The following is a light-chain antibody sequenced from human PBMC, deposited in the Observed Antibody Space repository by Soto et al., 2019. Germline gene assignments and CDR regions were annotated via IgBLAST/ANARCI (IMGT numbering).Light chain of an antibody. V-gene: IGKV3D-20*02. CDR2: GAS. CDR1: QSVSSSY. J-gene: IGKJ4*01. CDR3: QHSSNWLA. Sequence: EIVLTQSPGTLSLSPWEGATLSCRASQSVSSSYLAWYQQKPGQAPSLLIYGASRRATGIPDRFSGSGSGTDFTLTISRLETEDFAVYYCQHSSNWLAFGGGTKVDIK.